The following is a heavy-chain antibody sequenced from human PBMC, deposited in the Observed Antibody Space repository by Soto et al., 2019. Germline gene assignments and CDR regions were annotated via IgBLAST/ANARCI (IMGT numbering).Heavy chain of an antibody. J-gene: IGHJ4*02. Sequence: EVQLLESGGGLEQPGGSLRLSCAASGFTFSSYAMSWVRQAPGKGLEWVSTTSGSGGSTYYADSVKGRFTISRDNSKNTFYLQMNSLRAEDMAVYYCAKDGGYGSGSYYSDDWGQGTLVTVSS. CDR1: GFTFSSYA. D-gene: IGHD3-10*01. V-gene: IGHV3-23*01. CDR3: AKDGGYGSGSYYSDD. CDR2: TSGSGGST.